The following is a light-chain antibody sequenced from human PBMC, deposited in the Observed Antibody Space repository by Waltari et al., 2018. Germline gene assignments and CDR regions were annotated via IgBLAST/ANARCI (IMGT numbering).Light chain of an antibody. J-gene: IGKJ4*01. CDR3: QQYNDLLPLT. CDR2: SAS. V-gene: IGKV3D-15*01. Sequence: EIVMTQSPATLSLSLGETATLPCRASQSVGSDLAWYQQNPGQAPKLLVHSASFRATGIPDRFSGSGSRTDFTLTITSLEPEDVGVYHCQQYNDLLPLTFGGGTKVEIK. CDR1: QSVGSD.